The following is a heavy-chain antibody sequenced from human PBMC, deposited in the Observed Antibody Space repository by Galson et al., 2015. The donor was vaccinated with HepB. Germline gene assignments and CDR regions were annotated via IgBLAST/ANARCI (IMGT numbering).Heavy chain of an antibody. CDR3: ARDPVRYSSGWYFDY. CDR1: GFTFSSSA. J-gene: IGHJ4*02. D-gene: IGHD6-19*01. CDR2: ISYDGSNK. Sequence: SLRLSCAASGFTFSSSAMHWVRQAPGKGLEWVAVISYDGSNKYYADSVKGRFTISRDNSKNTLYLQMNSLRAEDTAVYYCARDPVRYSSGWYFDYWGQGTLVTVSS. V-gene: IGHV3-30*04.